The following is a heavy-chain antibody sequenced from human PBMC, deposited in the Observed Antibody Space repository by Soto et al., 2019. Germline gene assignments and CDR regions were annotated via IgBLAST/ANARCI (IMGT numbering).Heavy chain of an antibody. J-gene: IGHJ5*02. CDR2: ISAYNGNT. Sequence: ASVKVSCKASGYTFTSYGISWVRQAPGQGLEWMGWISAYNGNTNYAKKPQGRVTMTTDTPTSTAYMELRTLRSDDTAVYYCATSSRKHCRGGTCYENWFDPWGQGTLVTVSS. CDR3: ATSSRKHCRGGTCYENWFDP. CDR1: GYTFTSYG. V-gene: IGHV1-18*01. D-gene: IGHD2-15*01.